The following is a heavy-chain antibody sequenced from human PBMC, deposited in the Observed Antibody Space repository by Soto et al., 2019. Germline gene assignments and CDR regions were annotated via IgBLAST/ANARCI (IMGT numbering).Heavy chain of an antibody. V-gene: IGHV4-59*11. CDR2: MSNRGST. J-gene: IGHJ5*02. CDR3: ARIGSSGWHKVSYVDP. D-gene: IGHD6-19*01. CDR1: GASISSHS. Sequence: QVQLQESGPGLVKPSETLSLTCNVSGASISSHSWSWIRQSPGKGLEWIGYMSNRGSTYSNPSLKSRVTISIESSKNQFSLNLRSVTSADTAVYYCARIGSSGWHKVSYVDPWGQGTRVTVSS.